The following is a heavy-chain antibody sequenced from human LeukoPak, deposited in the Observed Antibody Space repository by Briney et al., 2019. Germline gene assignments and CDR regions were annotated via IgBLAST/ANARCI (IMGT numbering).Heavy chain of an antibody. CDR3: ARARIAVAGSPPGY. V-gene: IGHV1-2*02. Sequence: GASVKVSCKASGYTFTDYSIHWVRQAPGQGLEWLGYIITDTGDTNYAQTFQARINMTRDTSITTAYMELTGLTSDDSAVYYCARARIAVAGSPPGYWGQGTLVAVSS. CDR1: GYTFTDYS. J-gene: IGHJ4*02. CDR2: IITDTGDT. D-gene: IGHD6-19*01.